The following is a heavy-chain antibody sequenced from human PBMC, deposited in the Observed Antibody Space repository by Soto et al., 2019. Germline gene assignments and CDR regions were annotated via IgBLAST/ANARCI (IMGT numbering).Heavy chain of an antibody. CDR3: ARISQGTYCRGGNCYSDY. Sequence: EVQPVESGGDLVQPGGSLRLSCAASGFTFSSYWMHWVRQDPEKGLVWVSRINGDGISTSYADSVKGRFTISRDNAKDTLYLHMNSLGAEDTAVYYCARISQGTYCRGGNCYSDYWGQGTLVTVSS. CDR2: INGDGIST. CDR1: GFTFSSYW. D-gene: IGHD2-15*01. V-gene: IGHV3-74*01. J-gene: IGHJ4*02.